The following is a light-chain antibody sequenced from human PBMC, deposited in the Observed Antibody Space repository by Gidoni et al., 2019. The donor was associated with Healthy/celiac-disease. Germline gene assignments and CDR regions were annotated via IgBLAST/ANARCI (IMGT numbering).Light chain of an antibody. J-gene: IGKJ2*01. CDR1: QSVLYSSNNKNY. V-gene: IGKV4-1*01. CDR2: WAS. Sequence: DIVMTQSPASLAVSLGERATINCKSSQSVLYSSNNKNYLAWYQQKPGQPPKLLIYWASTRESGVPDRFSGSGSGTDFTLTISSLQAADVAVYYCQQYYSTPYTFXHXTKLEIK. CDR3: QQYYSTPYT.